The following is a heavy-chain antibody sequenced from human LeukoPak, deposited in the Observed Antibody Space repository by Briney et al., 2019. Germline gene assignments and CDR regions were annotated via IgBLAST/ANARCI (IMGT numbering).Heavy chain of an antibody. CDR1: GYTFTDYY. CDR3: ARVGRRSYLLYYYMDV. J-gene: IGHJ6*03. CDR2: VDPEDGET. V-gene: IGHV1-69-2*01. Sequence: GASVKISCKASGYTFTDYYMHWVQQAPGKGLEWMGRVDPEDGETIYAEKFQGRVTITADTSTDTAYMELSSLRSEDTAVYYCARVGRRSYLLYYYMDVWGKGTTVTVSS. D-gene: IGHD1-26*01.